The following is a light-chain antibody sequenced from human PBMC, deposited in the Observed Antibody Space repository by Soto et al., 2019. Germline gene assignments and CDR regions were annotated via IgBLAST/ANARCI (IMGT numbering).Light chain of an antibody. CDR2: KAS. V-gene: IGKV1-5*03. CDR3: QHYDQLPGA. J-gene: IGKJ1*01. CDR1: QSISSD. Sequence: CRASQSISSDLAWYQQKPGKAPKLLIYKASTLKTGVPARFIGTGTGTQITLTISSRQPDDSPFQYLQHYDQLPGAFGLGTKVDNK.